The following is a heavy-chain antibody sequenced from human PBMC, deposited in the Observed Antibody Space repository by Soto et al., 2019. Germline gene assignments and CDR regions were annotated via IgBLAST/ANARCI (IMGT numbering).Heavy chain of an antibody. CDR3: ARSSALNYYYYGMDV. CDR2: INAGYGNT. CDR1: GYTFSSYA. Sequence: ASVKVSCKASGYTFSSYAMHWVRQAPGQRLEWMGWINAGYGNTKSSQKFQDRVTISRDTSASTAYMELSSLRSEDTAVYYCARSSALNYYYYGMDVWGQGTTVTVSS. D-gene: IGHD6-6*01. J-gene: IGHJ6*02. V-gene: IGHV1-3*01.